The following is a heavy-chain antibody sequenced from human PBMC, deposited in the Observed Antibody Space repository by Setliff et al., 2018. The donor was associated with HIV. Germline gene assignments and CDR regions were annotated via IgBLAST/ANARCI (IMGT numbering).Heavy chain of an antibody. CDR3: ARSALWFGKADWYVDL. J-gene: IGHJ2*01. Sequence: PSETLSLTCAVSGYSIRSSYWWGWIRQPPGKGLEWIGYLYNSRGTYYNPSLKSRVTMSVDTSKNQFSLKVRSVTAVDTAVYYCARSALWFGKADWYVDLWGRDTLVTVSS. D-gene: IGHD3-10*01. V-gene: IGHV4-28*01. CDR2: LYNSRGT. CDR1: GYSIRSSYW.